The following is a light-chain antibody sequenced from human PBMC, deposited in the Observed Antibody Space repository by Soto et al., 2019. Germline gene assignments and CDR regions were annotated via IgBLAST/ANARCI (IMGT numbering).Light chain of an antibody. V-gene: IGLV1-44*01. CDR2: SNN. Sequence: CSGGSSNIGSYTVNWYQQLPGTAPKLLIYSNNQRPSGVPDRFSGSKSGTSVSLAISGLQSEDEADYYCAAWDDSLNGVVFGGGTKLTVL. J-gene: IGLJ2*01. CDR1: SSNIGSYT. CDR3: AAWDDSLNGVV.